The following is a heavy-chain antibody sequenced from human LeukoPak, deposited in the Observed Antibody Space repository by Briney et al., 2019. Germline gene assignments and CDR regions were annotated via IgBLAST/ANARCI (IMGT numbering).Heavy chain of an antibody. CDR2: IYSGGST. J-gene: IGHJ4*02. D-gene: IGHD2-15*01. V-gene: IGHV3-66*04. CDR1: GFTVSSNY. CDR3: ARPATVSGGDY. Sequence: PGGSLRLSCAASGFTVSSNYMSWVRQAPGKGLEWVSVIYSGGSTYYADSVKGRFTISRDNSKNTLYLQMNSLRAEDTAVYYCARPATVSGGDYWGQGTLVTVSS.